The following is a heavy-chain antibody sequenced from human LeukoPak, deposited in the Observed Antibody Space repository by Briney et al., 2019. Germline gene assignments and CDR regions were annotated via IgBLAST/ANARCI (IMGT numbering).Heavy chain of an antibody. CDR1: GDSFSSSNYF. CDR3: ARHGNAVVEPGAKGFDY. CDR2: IYYSGNS. D-gene: IGHD2-2*01. Sequence: PSETLSLTCTVSGDSFSSSNYFWVWIRQPPGKGLEWIGSIYYSGNSYYNPSLKSRVTISVDTSKKQFSLKLTSVMAADTAVYYCARHGNAVVEPGAKGFDYWGLGTQVTVSS. J-gene: IGHJ4*02. V-gene: IGHV4-39*01.